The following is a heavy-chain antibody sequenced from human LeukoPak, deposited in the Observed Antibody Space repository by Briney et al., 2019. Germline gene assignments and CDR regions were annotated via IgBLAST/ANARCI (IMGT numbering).Heavy chain of an antibody. CDR3: ARQPGGSVGYAFDI. Sequence: SETLSLTCAVYGGSFSGYYWSWIRQPPGKGLEWIGEINHSGSTNYNPSLKSRVTISVDTSRTHFSLKLSSVTAADTAVYYCARQPGGSVGYAFDIWGQGTMVTVSS. CDR2: INHSGST. V-gene: IGHV4-34*01. J-gene: IGHJ3*02. CDR1: GGSFSGYY. D-gene: IGHD1-14*01.